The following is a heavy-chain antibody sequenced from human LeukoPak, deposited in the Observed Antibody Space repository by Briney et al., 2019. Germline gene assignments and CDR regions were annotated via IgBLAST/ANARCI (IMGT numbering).Heavy chain of an antibody. CDR1: GGSFSGYY. CDR3: AKDSYNWNDGSFDY. Sequence: SETLSLTCAVYGGSFSGYYWSWIRQPPGKRLEWIGEINHSGSTNYNPSLKSRVTISVDTSKNQFSLKLSSVTAADTAVYYCAKDSYNWNDGSFDYWGQGTLVTVSS. V-gene: IGHV4-34*01. J-gene: IGHJ4*02. CDR2: INHSGST. D-gene: IGHD1-20*01.